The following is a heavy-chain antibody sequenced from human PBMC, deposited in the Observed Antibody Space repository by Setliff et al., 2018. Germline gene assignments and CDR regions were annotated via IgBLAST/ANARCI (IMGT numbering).Heavy chain of an antibody. V-gene: IGHV4-39*01. CDR2: IYYSGKT. CDR3: ARIGHFDFWRGFGVGAFDL. CDR1: GASVSNVNYY. J-gene: IGHJ3*01. Sequence: SETLSLTCSVSGASVSNVNYYWGWIRQPPGKGLEWVASIYYSGKTYSNPSFKSRVTMSLDKSKNQFPLKLASVTAADTALYYCARIGHFDFWRGFGVGAFDLWGHGSVVT. D-gene: IGHD3-3*01.